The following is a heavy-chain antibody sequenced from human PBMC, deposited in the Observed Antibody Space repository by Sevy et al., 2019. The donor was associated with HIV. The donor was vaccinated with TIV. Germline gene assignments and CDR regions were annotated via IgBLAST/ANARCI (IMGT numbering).Heavy chain of an antibody. D-gene: IGHD3-22*01. J-gene: IGHJ3*02. CDR2: VSYDGSNT. CDR3: AGALYDSSGSFDALDI. V-gene: IGHV3-30-3*01. CDR1: GFAFSDYA. Sequence: GGSLRLSCEAFGFAFSDYAMHWVRQVPGKGLEWLAVVSYDGSNTSYADSVKGRFTISRDNSKDTVYLQLSSLRADDTAVYYCAGALYDSSGSFDALDIWGQGTMVTVSS.